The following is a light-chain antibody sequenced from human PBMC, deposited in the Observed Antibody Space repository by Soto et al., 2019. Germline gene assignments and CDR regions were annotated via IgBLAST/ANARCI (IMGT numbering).Light chain of an antibody. V-gene: IGKV3-15*01. CDR2: GAS. Sequence: EIVMTQSPATLSVSPGERATLSCRASQSVSSNLAWYQQKTGQAPRLLIYGASPRATGIPARFSGSGYGTEFTLIISSLQSEDFAVYYCQQYNNWPPLTFGGGTKVEIK. CDR1: QSVSSN. J-gene: IGKJ4*01. CDR3: QQYNNWPPLT.